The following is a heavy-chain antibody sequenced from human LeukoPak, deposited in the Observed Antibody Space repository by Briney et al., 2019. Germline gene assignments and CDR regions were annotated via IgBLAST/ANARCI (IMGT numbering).Heavy chain of an antibody. V-gene: IGHV4-61*02. CDR2: IYTSGST. CDR3: ARDLAIYYMDV. J-gene: IGHJ6*03. CDR1: GGSISSGSYY. Sequence: SETLSLTCTVSGGSISSGSYYWSWIRQPAGKGLEWIGRIYTSGSTNYNPSLKSRVTISVDTSKNQFSLKLSSVTAADTAVYYCARDLAIYYMDVWGKGTTVTISS.